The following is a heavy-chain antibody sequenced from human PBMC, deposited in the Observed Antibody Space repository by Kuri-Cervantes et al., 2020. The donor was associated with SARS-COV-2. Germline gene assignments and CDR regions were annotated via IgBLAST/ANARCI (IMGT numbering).Heavy chain of an antibody. J-gene: IGHJ3*02. CDR3: ASDQGSGNPALDACDI. CDR1: GVSVSGGSYY. D-gene: IGHD3-3*01. V-gene: IGHV4-61*09. CDR2: LDTSGST. Sequence: LRLSCDVSGVSVSGGSYYWSWIRQPAGKGLEWIGHLDTSGSTTYNPSLKSRVTISIDTSKNQVSLKLSSVTAADTAVYYCASDQGSGNPALDACDIWGQGTTVTVSS.